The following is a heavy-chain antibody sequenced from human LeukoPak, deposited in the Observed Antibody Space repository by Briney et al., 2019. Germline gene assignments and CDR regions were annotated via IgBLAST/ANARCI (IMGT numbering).Heavy chain of an antibody. CDR2: IYTSGST. Sequence: SETLSLTCTVSGGSISSYYWSWIRQPAGKGLEWIGRIYTSGSTNYNPSLKSRVTMSVDKSKNQFSLKLSSVTAADTAVYYCARDPNLGAAAGRGYFQHWGQGTLVTVSS. CDR3: ARDPNLGAAAGRGYFQH. CDR1: GGSISSYY. J-gene: IGHJ1*01. V-gene: IGHV4-4*07. D-gene: IGHD6-13*01.